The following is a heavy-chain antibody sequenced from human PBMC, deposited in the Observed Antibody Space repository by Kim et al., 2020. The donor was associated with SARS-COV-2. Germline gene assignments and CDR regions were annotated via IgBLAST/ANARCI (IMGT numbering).Heavy chain of an antibody. J-gene: IGHJ4*02. Sequence: TNYAQKLQGRVTMTTDTSTSTAYMELRSPRSDDTAVYYCARDLGLGTLGNWGQGTLVTVSS. V-gene: IGHV1-18*01. D-gene: IGHD3-10*01. CDR2: T. CDR3: ARDLGLGTLGN.